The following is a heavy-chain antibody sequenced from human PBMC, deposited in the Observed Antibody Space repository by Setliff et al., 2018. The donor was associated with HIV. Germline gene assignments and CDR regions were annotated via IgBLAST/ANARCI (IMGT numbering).Heavy chain of an antibody. Sequence: PSETLSLTCTASGGSISSSSYYWGWSRQPPGKGLEWIGSIYYSGSTYYNPSLKSRVTISVDTSKNQFSLKLSSVTAAETAVYYCASLRQLVLLRVDDWGQGTLVTVSS. D-gene: IGHD6-6*01. CDR1: GGSISSSSYY. CDR2: IYYSGST. V-gene: IGHV4-39*01. J-gene: IGHJ4*02. CDR3: ASLRQLVLLRVDD.